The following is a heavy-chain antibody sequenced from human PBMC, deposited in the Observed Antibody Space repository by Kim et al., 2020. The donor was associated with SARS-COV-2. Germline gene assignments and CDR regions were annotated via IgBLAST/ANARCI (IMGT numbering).Heavy chain of an antibody. Sequence: ASVQVSCKASGYTFKSYPIHWLRQAPGQRLEWMGWVNAANDKTKYSQKFQGRVTITRDTSANTAYMELSSLTSEDTAVYYCARDMNPTVYDYWGQGTLVT. CDR3: ARDMNPTVYDY. V-gene: IGHV1-3*01. CDR2: VNAANDKT. J-gene: IGHJ4*02. CDR1: GYTFKSYP. D-gene: IGHD4-4*01.